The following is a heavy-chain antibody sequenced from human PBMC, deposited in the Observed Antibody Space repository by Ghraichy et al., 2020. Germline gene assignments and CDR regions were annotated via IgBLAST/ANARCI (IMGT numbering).Heavy chain of an antibody. CDR3: AREDRGCYSR. CDR1: GGSISSSNW. J-gene: IGHJ4*02. CDR2: IYHSGST. Sequence: SETLSLTCAVSGGSISSSNWWSWVRQPPGKGLEWIGEIYHSGSTNYNPSLKCRVTISVDKSKNQFSLKLSSVTAADTAVYYCAREDRGCYSRWGQGTLVTVSS. D-gene: IGHD2-15*01. V-gene: IGHV4-4*02.